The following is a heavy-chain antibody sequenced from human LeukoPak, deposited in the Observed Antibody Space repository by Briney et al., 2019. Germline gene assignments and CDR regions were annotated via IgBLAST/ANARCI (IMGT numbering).Heavy chain of an antibody. CDR3: ARGSSWGRDY. CDR1: GYTFTSYG. J-gene: IGHJ4*02. Sequence: ASVKVSCKASGYTFTSYGLSWVRQAPGQGLEWMGWISAYNGHTNYAQKFQGRVTMTRNTSISTAYMELSSLRSEDTAVYYCARGSSWGRDYWGQGTLVTVSS. CDR2: ISAYNGHT. V-gene: IGHV1-18*01. D-gene: IGHD3-16*01.